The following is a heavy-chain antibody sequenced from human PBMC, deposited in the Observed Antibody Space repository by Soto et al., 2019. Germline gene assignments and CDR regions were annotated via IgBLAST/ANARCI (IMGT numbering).Heavy chain of an antibody. Sequence: QVQLVQSGAEVKKPGASVKVSCKASGYTFTSYGISWVRPAPGQGLEWMGWINVYNGNTNYAQKLQGRVTMTTDTSTSTAYLDLRSLRSDATAVYFCARDTSRGEYDYWGQGTLVTVSS. CDR3: ARDTSRGEYDY. CDR2: INVYNGNT. CDR1: GYTFTSYG. D-gene: IGHD3-10*01. V-gene: IGHV1-18*01. J-gene: IGHJ4*02.